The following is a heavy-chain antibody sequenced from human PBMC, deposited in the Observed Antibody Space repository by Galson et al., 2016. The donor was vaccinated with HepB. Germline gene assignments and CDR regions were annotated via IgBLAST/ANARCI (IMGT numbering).Heavy chain of an antibody. CDR2: IISIFGTP. CDR3: ARGARIAARRGYYYYYMDI. CDR1: GGNFSNYA. V-gene: IGHV1-69*06. Sequence: SVKVSCKASGGNFSNYAISWVRQAPGQGLEWMGGIISIFGTPNYAQKFQGRVTIIADKSTSIAYLELDSLRSDDTAVYYCARGARIAARRGYYYYYMDIWGNGTTVTVSS. D-gene: IGHD6-6*01. J-gene: IGHJ6*03.